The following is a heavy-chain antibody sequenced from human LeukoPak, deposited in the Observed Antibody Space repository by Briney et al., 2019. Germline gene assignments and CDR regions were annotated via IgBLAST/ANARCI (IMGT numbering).Heavy chain of an antibody. Sequence: PGGSLRLSCAASGFTFSRFEMNWVREAPGKGLEWVSYIASSGGLIYYAVSVKGRFTISRDNAGNSLCLQMNSLRAEDTAVYYCAGGNPIDHWGQGTLVTVSS. CDR3: AGGNPIDH. D-gene: IGHD1-14*01. J-gene: IGHJ4*02. CDR2: IASSGGLI. CDR1: GFTFSRFE. V-gene: IGHV3-48*03.